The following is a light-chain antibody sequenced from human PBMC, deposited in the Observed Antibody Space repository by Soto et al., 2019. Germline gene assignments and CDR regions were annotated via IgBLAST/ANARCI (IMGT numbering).Light chain of an antibody. CDR1: SNDIGGYNF. J-gene: IGLJ1*01. Sequence: QSVLTQPASVAGSPGRSIAIPCNGTSNDIGGYNFVSWFQQHPGKAPKLLICDVTRRPSGVSDRFSGSKSGNTASLTISGLQAEDEADYYCNSYSSGNTLYVFGSGTKVTV. CDR2: DVT. V-gene: IGLV2-14*01. CDR3: NSYSSGNTLYV.